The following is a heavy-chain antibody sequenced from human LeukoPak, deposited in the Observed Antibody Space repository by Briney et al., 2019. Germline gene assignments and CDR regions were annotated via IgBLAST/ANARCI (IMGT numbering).Heavy chain of an antibody. D-gene: IGHD2-15*01. Sequence: PGGSLRLSCAASGFTFSSHAMSWVRQAPGKGPEWVSAISGSGGSTYYADSVKGRFTISRDNSKNTLYLQMNSLRAEDTAVYYCAKAEYCSGGSCYYFDYWGQGTLVTVSS. CDR1: GFTFSSHA. CDR2: ISGSGGST. V-gene: IGHV3-23*01. CDR3: AKAEYCSGGSCYYFDY. J-gene: IGHJ4*02.